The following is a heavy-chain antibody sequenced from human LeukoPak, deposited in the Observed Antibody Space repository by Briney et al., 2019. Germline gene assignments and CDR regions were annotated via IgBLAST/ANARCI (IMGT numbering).Heavy chain of an antibody. CDR2: IIPIFGTA. D-gene: IGHD2-2*01. CDR1: GGTFSSYA. V-gene: IGHV1-69*13. Sequence: GASVKVSCKASGGTFSSYAISWVRQAPGQGLEWMGGIIPIFGTANYAQKFQGRVTITADESTSTAYMELSSLRSEDTAVYYCAREAPNCSSTSCYGTYYYYYMDVWGKGTTVTISS. CDR3: AREAPNCSSTSCYGTYYYYYMDV. J-gene: IGHJ6*03.